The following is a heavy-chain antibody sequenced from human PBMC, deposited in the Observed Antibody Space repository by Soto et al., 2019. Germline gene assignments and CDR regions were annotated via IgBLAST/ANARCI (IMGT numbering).Heavy chain of an antibody. CDR2: IYSGGST. D-gene: IGHD6-6*01. Sequence: GGSLRLSCAASGFTVSSNYMSWVRQAPGKGLEWVSVIYSGGSTYYADSVKGRFTISRDNSKNTLYLQMNSLRAEDTAVYYCARDLAIAARPDYYYGMDVWGQGTTVTVSS. J-gene: IGHJ6*02. V-gene: IGHV3-53*01. CDR1: GFTVSSNY. CDR3: ARDLAIAARPDYYYGMDV.